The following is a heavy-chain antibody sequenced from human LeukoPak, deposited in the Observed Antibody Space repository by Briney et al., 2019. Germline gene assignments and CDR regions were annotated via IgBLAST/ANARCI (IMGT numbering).Heavy chain of an antibody. J-gene: IGHJ4*02. CDR2: ISAYNGNT. V-gene: IGHV1-18*04. CDR1: GYTFISYG. CDR3: ARSSVWGSYRYPDY. D-gene: IGHD3-16*02. Sequence: ASVTVSCKASGYTFISYGISWVRQAPGQGLEWMGWISAYNGNTNYAQKLQGRVTMTTDTSTSTAYMELRSLRSGDTAVYYCARSSVWGSYRYPDYWGQGTLVTVSS.